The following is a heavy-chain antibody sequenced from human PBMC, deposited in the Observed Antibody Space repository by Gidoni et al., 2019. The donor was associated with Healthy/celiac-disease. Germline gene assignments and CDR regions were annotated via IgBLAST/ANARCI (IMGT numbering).Heavy chain of an antibody. J-gene: IGHJ4*02. CDR1: GGSISSYD. Sequence: QVQLQESGPGLVKPAETLSLTCKVAGGSISSYDWSWIRQPPGKGLEWIGYIYYSGSTTYNPSLKSRVTISVDTSQIQFSLKLSSVTAADTAVYYCARENVEMATDWGQGTLVTVSS. V-gene: IGHV4-59*01. CDR3: ARENVEMATD. D-gene: IGHD5-12*01. CDR2: IYYSGST.